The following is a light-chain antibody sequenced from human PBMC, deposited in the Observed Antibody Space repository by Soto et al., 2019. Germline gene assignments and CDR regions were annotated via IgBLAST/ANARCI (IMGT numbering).Light chain of an antibody. CDR3: GTWDSSLSAVV. CDR2: DNN. CDR1: SSNIGNNF. Sequence: QSVLTQPPSVSAAPGQKVTISCSGSSSNIGNNFVSWYQQLPGTAPKLLISDNNNRPSGIPDRFSGSKSGTSATLGITGLQTGDEADYYCGTWDSSLSAVVFGGGTQLTVL. J-gene: IGLJ2*01. V-gene: IGLV1-51*01.